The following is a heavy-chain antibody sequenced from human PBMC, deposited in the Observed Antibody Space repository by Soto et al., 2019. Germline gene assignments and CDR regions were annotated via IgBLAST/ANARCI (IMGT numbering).Heavy chain of an antibody. J-gene: IGHJ6*03. CDR1: GGSISSYY. CDR3: ARHKDPYSRGYYYYMDV. V-gene: IGHV4-59*08. CDR2: IYYSGST. Sequence: SETLSLTCTVSGGSISSYYWSWIRQPPGKGLEWIGYIYYSGSTNYNPSLKSRVTISVDTSKNQFSLKLSSVTAADTAVYYCARHKDPYSRGYYYYMDVWGEGTTVTVSS. D-gene: IGHD5-12*01.